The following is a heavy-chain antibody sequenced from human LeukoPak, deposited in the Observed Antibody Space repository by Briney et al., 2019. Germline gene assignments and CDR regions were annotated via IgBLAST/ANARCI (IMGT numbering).Heavy chain of an antibody. CDR2: ISSSGSTI. J-gene: IGHJ3*02. CDR1: GFTFSSYA. D-gene: IGHD6-6*01. CDR3: ARSDSSSSLGDDAFDI. V-gene: IGHV3-48*03. Sequence: GGSLRLSCAASGFTFSSYAMSWVRQAPGKGLEWVSYISSSGSTIYYADSVKGRFTISRDSAKNSLYLQMNSLRAEDTAVYYCARSDSSSSLGDDAFDIWGQGTMVTVSS.